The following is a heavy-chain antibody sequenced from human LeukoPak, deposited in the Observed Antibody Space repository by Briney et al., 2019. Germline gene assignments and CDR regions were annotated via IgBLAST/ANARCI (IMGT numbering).Heavy chain of an antibody. CDR2: ASGSAGST. CDR3: VKDRDLTGDRKPGYFDC. CDR1: GFTFTSYA. Sequence: GGSLRLSCAASGFTFTSYAMSWVRQAPGKGLEWVSAASGSAGSTFYADSVKGRFTISRDNSKNTLYLQMNSLRAEDTAVYYCVKDRDLTGDRKPGYFDCWGQGTLVTVSS. J-gene: IGHJ4*02. D-gene: IGHD7-27*01. V-gene: IGHV3-23*01.